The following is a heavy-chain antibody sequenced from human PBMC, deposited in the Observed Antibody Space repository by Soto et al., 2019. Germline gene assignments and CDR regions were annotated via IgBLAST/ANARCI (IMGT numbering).Heavy chain of an antibody. D-gene: IGHD6-13*01. Sequence: GASVKVSCKASGYTFTGYYMHWVRQAPGQGLEWMGWINPNSGGTNYAQKFQGWVTMTRDTSISTAYMELSRLRSDDTAVYYCARDLAAAGKNYYYGMDVWGQGTTVTVSS. J-gene: IGHJ6*02. CDR1: GYTFTGYY. CDR3: ARDLAAAGKNYYYGMDV. CDR2: INPNSGGT. V-gene: IGHV1-2*04.